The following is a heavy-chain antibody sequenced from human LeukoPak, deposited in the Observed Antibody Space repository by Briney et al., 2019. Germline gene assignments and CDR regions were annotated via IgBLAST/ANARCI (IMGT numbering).Heavy chain of an antibody. CDR2: IIPIFGTP. V-gene: IGHV1-69*13. J-gene: IGHJ4*02. CDR1: GGTFSNYA. CDR3: ARDTRIAAAEYSFDL. D-gene: IGHD6-13*01. Sequence: SVKVSCKASGGTFSNYAFNWVRQAPGQGLEWMGGIIPIFGTPNYAQKFQGRLTITADESTSTAYMELSSLRSADTALYYCARDTRIAAAEYSFDLWGQGTLVTVSS.